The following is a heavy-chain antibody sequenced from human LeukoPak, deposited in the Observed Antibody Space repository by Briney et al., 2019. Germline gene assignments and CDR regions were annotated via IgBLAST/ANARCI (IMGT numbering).Heavy chain of an antibody. Sequence: PSETLSLTCTVSGGSISSSSNYWGWIRQPPGKGLEWIGTISYNGIAYYRLSLKSRVSISVDTSKSQFYLRLNSVTAADTAVYYCARESDVGAAFDYWGQGTLVTVSS. J-gene: IGHJ4*02. CDR3: ARESDVGAAFDY. V-gene: IGHV4-39*07. CDR1: GGSISSSSNY. D-gene: IGHD1-26*01. CDR2: ISYNGIA.